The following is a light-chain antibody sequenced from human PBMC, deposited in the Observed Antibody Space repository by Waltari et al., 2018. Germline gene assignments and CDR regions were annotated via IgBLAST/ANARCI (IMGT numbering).Light chain of an antibody. CDR3: QQYDNYWT. Sequence: DIQMTQSPSTLSASVGDRVTITCRASQSISNWLAWYQQKTGKAPKLLIYKASNLERGGPSXXSXXGSGXXFTLTIXSLQPXXXXXYYCQQYDNYWTFGQGTKVEIK. V-gene: IGKV1-5*03. CDR1: QSISNW. J-gene: IGKJ1*01. CDR2: KAS.